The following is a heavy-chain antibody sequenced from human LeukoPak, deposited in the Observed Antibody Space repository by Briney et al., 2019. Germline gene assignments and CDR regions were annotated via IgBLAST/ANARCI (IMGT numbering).Heavy chain of an antibody. J-gene: IGHJ4*02. CDR3: ARGMVRD. CDR1: GYSISSSYY. V-gene: IGHV4-61*01. Sequence: TSETLSLTCTVSGYSISSSYYWSWIRQPPGKGLEWIGYIYYSGSTNYNPSLKSRVTISVDTSKNQFSLKLSSVTAADTAVYYCARGMVRDWGQGTLVTVSS. CDR2: IYYSGST. D-gene: IGHD6-13*01.